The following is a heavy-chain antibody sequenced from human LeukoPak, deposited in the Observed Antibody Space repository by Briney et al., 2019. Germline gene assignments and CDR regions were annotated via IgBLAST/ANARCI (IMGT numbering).Heavy chain of an antibody. J-gene: IGHJ5*01. CDR1: GYSISSGYY. Sequence: PSETLSLTCTVSGYSISSGYYWGWIRQPPGQGLEWIGSIYHSGSTYYNPSLKSRVTISVDTSKNQFSLQLSSVTAADTAVYYCARSAYSSGWFDYWGQGTLVTVSS. CDR3: ARSAYSSGWFDY. CDR2: IYHSGST. D-gene: IGHD6-19*01. V-gene: IGHV4-38-2*02.